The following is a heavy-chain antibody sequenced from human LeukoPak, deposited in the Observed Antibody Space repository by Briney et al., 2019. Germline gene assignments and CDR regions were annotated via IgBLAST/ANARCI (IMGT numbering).Heavy chain of an antibody. Sequence: ASVKVSCKVSGYTLTELSMHWVRQAPGKGLEWMGGFDPEDGETIYAQKFQGRVTMTEDTSTDTAYMELSSLRSEDTAVYYRATTAVALRAFDPWGQGTLVTVSS. D-gene: IGHD6-19*01. CDR3: ATTAVALRAFDP. CDR1: GYTLTELS. J-gene: IGHJ5*02. CDR2: FDPEDGET. V-gene: IGHV1-24*01.